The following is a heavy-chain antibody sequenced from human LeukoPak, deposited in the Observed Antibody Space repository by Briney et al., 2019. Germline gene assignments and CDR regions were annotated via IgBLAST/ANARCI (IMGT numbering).Heavy chain of an antibody. CDR1: GFTFSSYG. Sequence: GGSLRLSCAASGFTFSSYGMHWVRQAPGKGLEWVAVIWYDGSNKYYADSVQGRFTISRDNSKNTLYLHMTSLRAEDTAVFYCAKLAAAGTEDFDYWGQGTLVTVYS. CDR2: IWYDGSNK. J-gene: IGHJ4*02. V-gene: IGHV3-33*06. CDR3: AKLAAAGTEDFDY. D-gene: IGHD6-13*01.